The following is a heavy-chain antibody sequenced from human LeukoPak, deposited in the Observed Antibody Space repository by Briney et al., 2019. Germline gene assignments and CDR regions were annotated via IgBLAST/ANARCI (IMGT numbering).Heavy chain of an antibody. CDR2: IYYSGST. J-gene: IGHJ5*02. V-gene: IGHV4-61*01. CDR1: GYSISSGYY. Sequence: PSETLSLTCSVSGYSISSGYYWGWIRQPPGKGLEWIGYIYYSGSTNYNPSLKSRVTISVDTSKNQFSLKLSSVTAADTAVYYCAGFGGWINWFDPWGQGTLVTVSS. CDR3: AGFGGWINWFDP. D-gene: IGHD3-16*01.